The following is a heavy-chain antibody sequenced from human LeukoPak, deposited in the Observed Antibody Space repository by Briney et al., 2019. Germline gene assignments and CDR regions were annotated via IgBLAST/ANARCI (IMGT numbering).Heavy chain of an antibody. V-gene: IGHV4-34*01. CDR3: ARMRQLVHYYYYGMDV. J-gene: IGHJ6*02. Sequence: PSETLSLTCAVYGGSFSAYYWSWIRQPPGKGLEWIGEINHSGSTNYNPSLKSRVTISVDTSKNQFSLKLSSVTAADTAVYYCARMRQLVHYYYYGMDVWGQGTTVTVSS. CDR1: GGSFSAYY. D-gene: IGHD6-13*01. CDR2: INHSGST.